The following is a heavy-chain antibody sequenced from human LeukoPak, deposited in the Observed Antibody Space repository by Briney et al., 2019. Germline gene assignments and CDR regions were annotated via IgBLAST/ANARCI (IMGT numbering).Heavy chain of an antibody. V-gene: IGHV1-2*06. CDR2: INAKRGGT. CDR1: GYTFTGYY. CDR3: ARLGIVVFMDRQFDY. Sequence: GSVKVSCKACGYTFTGYYMHWVRQAPGEGVEWMGRINAKRGGTNYVQKFKGRVTMTRETSIRTAYMGMSRVRSDDTAVYYCARLGIVVFMDRQFDYWGQGTLVTVSS. D-gene: IGHD3-22*01. J-gene: IGHJ4*02.